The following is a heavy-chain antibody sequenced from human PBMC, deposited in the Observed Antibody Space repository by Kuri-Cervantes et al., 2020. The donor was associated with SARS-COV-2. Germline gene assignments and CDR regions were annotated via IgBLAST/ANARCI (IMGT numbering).Heavy chain of an antibody. D-gene: IGHD2-2*01. Sequence: ASVKVSCKASGGTCSIYTISWVRQATGQGLEWRGWMNPNSGNTNYAQKLQGRVTMTTDTSTSTAYVELRSLRSDDTAVYYCARDGVVVVPAAIGVGALPFGPALYYYYYMDVWGKGTTVTVSS. J-gene: IGHJ6*03. CDR3: ARDGVVVVPAAIGVGALPFGPALYYYYYMDV. CDR1: GGTCSIYT. CDR2: MNPNSGNT. V-gene: IGHV1-18*01.